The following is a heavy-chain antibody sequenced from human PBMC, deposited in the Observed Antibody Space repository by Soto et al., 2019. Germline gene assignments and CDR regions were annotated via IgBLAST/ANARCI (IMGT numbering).Heavy chain of an antibody. Sequence: QGQLVESGGGVVQPGRSLRLSCAASGFAFSGYAMHWVRQAPGKGLVWVAVISADGANENYADSVKGRFTISRGNSRHTLHVQMNSLRPADTAVYYCAQEDEDGRYGHFDYWGQGILVSVSS. CDR1: GFAFSGYA. D-gene: IGHD6-19*01. V-gene: IGHV3-30*18. J-gene: IGHJ4*02. CDR3: AQEDEDGRYGHFDY. CDR2: ISADGANE.